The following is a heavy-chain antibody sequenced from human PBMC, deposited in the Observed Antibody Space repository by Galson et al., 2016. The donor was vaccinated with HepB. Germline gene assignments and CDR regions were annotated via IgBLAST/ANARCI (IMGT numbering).Heavy chain of an antibody. Sequence: SLRLSCAASGFTFDDYAMSWVRQTPGKGLEWVSTISWNSRRIDYADSVKGRFTISRDNAKNSLHLQMNSLKTEDTALCYCAKDRGNLNYYQLYGLDVWGQGTTVTVSS. CDR3: AKDRGNLNYYQLYGLDV. D-gene: IGHD3-22*01. CDR2: ISWNSRRI. V-gene: IGHV3-9*01. J-gene: IGHJ6*02. CDR1: GFTFDDYA.